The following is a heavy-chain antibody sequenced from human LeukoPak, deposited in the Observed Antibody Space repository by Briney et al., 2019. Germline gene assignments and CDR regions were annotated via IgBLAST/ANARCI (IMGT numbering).Heavy chain of an antibody. D-gene: IGHD6-19*01. V-gene: IGHV4-59*08. Sequence: SETLSLTCAVYGGSFSGYYWSWIRQPPGKGLEWIAYIYYSGSTNYNPSLKSRVTMSVDTSRNQFSLKLSSVTAADTAVYYCARHTGYSSGWPWRGLFDYWGQGTLVTVSS. J-gene: IGHJ4*02. CDR3: ARHTGYSSGWPWRGLFDY. CDR1: GGSFSGYY. CDR2: IYYSGST.